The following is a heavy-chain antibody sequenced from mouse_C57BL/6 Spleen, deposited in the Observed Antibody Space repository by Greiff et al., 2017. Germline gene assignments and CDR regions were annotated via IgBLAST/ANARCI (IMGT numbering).Heavy chain of an antibody. J-gene: IGHJ4*01. CDR2: IDPSDSYT. Sequence: QVQLQQSGAELVMPGASVKLSCKASGYTFTSYWMHWVKQRPGQGLEWIGEIDPSDSYTNYNQKFKGKSTLTVDKSSSTAYMQLSSLTSEDSAVYYCARTLRGMDYWGQGTSVTVSS. CDR3: ARTLRGMDY. V-gene: IGHV1-69*01. D-gene: IGHD3-2*02. CDR1: GYTFTSYW.